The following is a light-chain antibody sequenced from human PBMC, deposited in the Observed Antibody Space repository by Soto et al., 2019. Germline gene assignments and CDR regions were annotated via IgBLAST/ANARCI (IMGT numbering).Light chain of an antibody. Sequence: EIVLTQSPGTLSLSPGERATLSCRASQSVTSSHLAWYQQKPGQAPRLLTYAASSRATGIPDRFSGSGSGTDFTLTISRLEPEDFAVYYCQQYGSSPDTFGQGTKLEIK. V-gene: IGKV3-20*01. CDR1: QSVTSSH. CDR3: QQYGSSPDT. CDR2: AAS. J-gene: IGKJ2*01.